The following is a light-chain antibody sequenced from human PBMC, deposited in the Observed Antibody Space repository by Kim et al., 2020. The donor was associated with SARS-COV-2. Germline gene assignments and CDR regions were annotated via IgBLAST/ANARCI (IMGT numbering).Light chain of an antibody. J-gene: IGLJ1*01. CDR1: SSDFRPFNN. V-gene: IGLV2-14*03. CDR2: VGS. Sequence: GQSLTLSSTGNSSDFRPFNNFAWFQHHPGKPPKLLIYVGSQRPSGISNRFSGSTSGYTASLTISGLQAEDEADYYCSSYTNANTRLFGPGTKVTVL. CDR3: SSYTNANTRL.